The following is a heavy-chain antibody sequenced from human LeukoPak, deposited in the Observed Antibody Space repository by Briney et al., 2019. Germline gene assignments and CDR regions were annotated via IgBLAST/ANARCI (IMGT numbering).Heavy chain of an antibody. D-gene: IGHD5-24*01. Sequence: GGSLRLSCSVSGFTFSSYAMHWVRQAPGRGLQYVSSISSNGGSTYYADSVKCRFTISRYNSKNTLYLQMSSLRPEDTAVYYCVKDRWVDYWGQGTLVTVSS. J-gene: IGHJ4*02. CDR2: ISSNGGST. V-gene: IGHV3-64D*09. CDR1: GFTFSSYA. CDR3: VKDRWVDY.